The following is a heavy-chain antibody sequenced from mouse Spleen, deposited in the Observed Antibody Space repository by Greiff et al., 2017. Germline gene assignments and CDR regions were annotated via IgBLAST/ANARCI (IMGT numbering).Heavy chain of an antibody. Sequence: QVQLQQPGAELVRPGTSVKLSCKASGYTFTSYWMHWVKQRPGQGLEWIGVIDPSDSYTNYNQKFKGKATLTVDKSSSTAYMQLSSLTSEDSAVYYCARRRDYGYDAMDYWGQGTSVTVSS. CDR3: ARRRDYGYDAMDY. V-gene: IGHV1-59*01. CDR1: GYTFTSYW. J-gene: IGHJ4*01. D-gene: IGHD1-2*01. CDR2: IDPSDSYT.